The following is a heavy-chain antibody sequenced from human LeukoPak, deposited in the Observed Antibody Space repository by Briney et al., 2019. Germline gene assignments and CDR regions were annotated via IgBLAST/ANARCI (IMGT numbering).Heavy chain of an antibody. CDR3: ARASVGLNWNYVEWFDP. CDR2: IYTSGST. J-gene: IGHJ5*02. D-gene: IGHD1-7*01. V-gene: IGHV4-4*09. Sequence: SETLSLTCTVSGGSISSYYWSWIRQPPGKGLEWIGYIYTSGSTNYNPSLKSRVTISVDTSKNQFSLKLSSVTAADTAVCYCARASVGLNWNYVEWFDPWGQGTLVTVSS. CDR1: GGSISSYY.